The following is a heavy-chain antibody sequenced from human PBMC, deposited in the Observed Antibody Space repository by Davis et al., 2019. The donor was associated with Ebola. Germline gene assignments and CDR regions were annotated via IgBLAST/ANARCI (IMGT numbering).Heavy chain of an antibody. J-gene: IGHJ6*02. D-gene: IGHD3-3*01. V-gene: IGHV3-9*01. CDR1: GFTFSSYA. CDR3: AKEGTIFGVVGGMDV. CDR2: ISWNSGSI. Sequence: SLKISCAASGFTFSSYAMSWVRQAPGKGLEWVSGISWNSGSIGYADSVKGRFTISRDNAKNSLYLQMNSLRAEDTALYYCAKEGTIFGVVGGMDVWGQGTTVTVSS.